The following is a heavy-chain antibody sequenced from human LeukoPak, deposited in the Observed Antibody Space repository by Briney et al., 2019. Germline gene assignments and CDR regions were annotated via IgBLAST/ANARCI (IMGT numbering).Heavy chain of an antibody. CDR2: INHSGST. V-gene: IGHV4-34*01. CDR3: ARGVALYYYGSGSFDY. D-gene: IGHD3-10*01. J-gene: IGHJ4*02. CDR1: GGSFSGYY. Sequence: PSETLSLTCAVYGGSFSGYYWGWIRQPPGKGLEWIGEINHSGSTNYNPSLKSRVTISVDTSKNQFSLKLSSVTAADTAVYYCARGVALYYYGSGSFDYWGQGTLVTVSS.